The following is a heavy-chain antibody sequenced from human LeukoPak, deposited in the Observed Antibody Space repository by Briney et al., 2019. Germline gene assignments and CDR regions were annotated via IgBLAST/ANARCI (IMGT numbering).Heavy chain of an antibody. CDR3: ARVRDITPADFIHYMDV. Sequence: ASVKVSCKASGYTFGTYGISWVRQAPGQGPEWMGRISDNNGNRKYAQRFQGRVTMTTETSTSTAYLEVRNLRSDDTAVYYCARVRDITPADFIHYMDVWGEGTTVTVSS. D-gene: IGHD5-12*01. V-gene: IGHV1-18*01. J-gene: IGHJ6*03. CDR1: GYTFGTYG. CDR2: ISDNNGNR.